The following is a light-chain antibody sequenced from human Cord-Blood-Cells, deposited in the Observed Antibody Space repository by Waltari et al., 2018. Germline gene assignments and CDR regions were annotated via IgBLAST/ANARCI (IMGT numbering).Light chain of an antibody. CDR2: DAS. J-gene: IGKJ2*01. CDR3: QQRSNLPLYT. CDR1: QSVSSY. V-gene: IGKV3-11*01. Sequence: EIVLTQSPATLSLSPGERATISCRASQSVSSYLAWYQQKPGQAPRLLIYDASNRATGIPARFSGSGSGTDFTLTISSLEPEDFAVYYCQQRSNLPLYTFGQGTKLEIK.